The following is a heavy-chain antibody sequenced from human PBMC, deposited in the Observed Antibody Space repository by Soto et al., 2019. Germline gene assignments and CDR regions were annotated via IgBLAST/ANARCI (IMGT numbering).Heavy chain of an antibody. CDR2: IIPLFGRA. J-gene: IGHJ2*01. CDR1: GGTFSSYA. CDR3: AQTLGLAAAGPGRFDL. V-gene: IGHV1-69*12. D-gene: IGHD6-25*01. Sequence: QVQLVQSGAEVKKPGSSVKVSCKASGGTFSSYAISWVRQAPGQGLEWMGGIIPLFGRANYAQKFQGRVTITAGESTSTAYMELSSLRSEDTAVYYCAQTLGLAAAGPGRFDLWGRGTLVTVSS.